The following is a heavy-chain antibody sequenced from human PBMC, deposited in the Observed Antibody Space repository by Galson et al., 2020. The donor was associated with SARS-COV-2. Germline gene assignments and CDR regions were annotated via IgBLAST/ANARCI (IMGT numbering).Heavy chain of an antibody. CDR2: IKKDGSEK. V-gene: IGHV3-7*01. Sequence: GGSLRLSCAASGFSFSSYWMSWVRQAPGKGLEWVATIKKDGSEKYYVDSVEGRFTISRDNAKDSVYLQMNSLRAEDTALYFCARAQEGYNTGWRRGYYYYDYMDVWGKGVTVTIFS. CDR3: ARAQEGYNTGWRRGYYYYDYMDV. J-gene: IGHJ6*03. CDR1: GFSFSSYW. D-gene: IGHD3-3*01.